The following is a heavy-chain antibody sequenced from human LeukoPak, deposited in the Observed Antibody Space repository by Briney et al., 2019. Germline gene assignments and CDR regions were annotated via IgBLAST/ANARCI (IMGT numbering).Heavy chain of an antibody. CDR2: INSDSRTI. CDR3: ARGVLRFLERDY. D-gene: IGHD3-3*01. Sequence: PGGSLRLSCAASGFAFNTYSMNWVRQAPGKGLEWLSYINSDSRTIYYADSVKGRFTISRDNAKNSLYLQMNSLRVEDTAVYYCARGVLRFLERDYWGQGTLVTVSS. J-gene: IGHJ4*02. V-gene: IGHV3-48*04. CDR1: GFAFNTYS.